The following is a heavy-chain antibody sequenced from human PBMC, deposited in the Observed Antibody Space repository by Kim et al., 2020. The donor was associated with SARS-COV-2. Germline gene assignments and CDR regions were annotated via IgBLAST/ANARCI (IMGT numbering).Heavy chain of an antibody. CDR2: INHSGST. Sequence: SETLSLTCDVYGGSFSGYYWSWIRQPPGKGLEWIGEINHSGSTNYNPSLKSRVTISVDTSKNQFSLKLSSVTAAETAVYYCARVGRFLEWLLSNHYYYYMDVWGQGTTVTVSS. V-gene: IGHV4-34*01. D-gene: IGHD3-3*01. CDR3: ARVGRFLEWLLSNHYYYYMDV. CDR1: GGSFSGYY. J-gene: IGHJ6*03.